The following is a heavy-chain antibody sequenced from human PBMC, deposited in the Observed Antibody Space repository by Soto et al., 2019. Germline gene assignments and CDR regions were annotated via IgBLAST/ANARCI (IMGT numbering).Heavy chain of an antibody. CDR2: IYYSGST. V-gene: IGHV4-59*01. Sequence: SETLSLTCTVSGGSISSYYWSWIRQPPGKGLEWIGYIYYSGSTNYNPSLKSRVTISVDTSKNQFSLKLSSVTAADTAVYYCARAAVTACYFDYWGQGTLVTVSS. J-gene: IGHJ4*02. CDR3: ARAAVTACYFDY. CDR1: GGSISSYY. D-gene: IGHD2-21*02.